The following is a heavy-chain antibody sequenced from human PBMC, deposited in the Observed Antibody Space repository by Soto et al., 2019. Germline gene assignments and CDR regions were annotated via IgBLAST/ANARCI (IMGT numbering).Heavy chain of an antibody. V-gene: IGHV4-59*01. D-gene: IGHD6-13*01. CDR3: ARDSRTAGQLTPHYYYGMDF. CDR1: GGVIVGYY. CDR2: NYSTGNT. J-gene: IGHJ6*02. Sequence: SETLSLTCAVSGGVIVGYYRSWTRPPPGKRLEWSGYNYSTGNTSDNPSLKSRGAVLVDSAQNLFCITLSCITAADTAVYYCARDSRTAGQLTPHYYYGMDFWGQGTTVTVSS.